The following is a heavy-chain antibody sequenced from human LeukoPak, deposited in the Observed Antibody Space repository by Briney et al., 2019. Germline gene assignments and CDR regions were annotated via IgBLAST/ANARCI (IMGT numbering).Heavy chain of an antibody. V-gene: IGHV3-30-3*01. CDR2: ISYDGSNK. Sequence: GRSLRLSCAASGFTFSSYAMHWVRQAPGKGLEWVAVISYDGSNKYYADSVKGRFTISRDNSKNTLYLQMNSLRAEDTAVYYCARQVRQPGWFDPWGQGTLVTVSS. J-gene: IGHJ5*02. CDR1: GFTFSSYA. D-gene: IGHD1-14*01. CDR3: ARQVRQPGWFDP.